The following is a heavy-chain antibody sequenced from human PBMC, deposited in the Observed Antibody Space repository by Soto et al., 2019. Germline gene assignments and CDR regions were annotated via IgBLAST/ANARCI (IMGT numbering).Heavy chain of an antibody. CDR2: ISGSGGDT. D-gene: IGHD5-18*01. J-gene: IGHJ4*02. CDR1: GFSFSRYT. Sequence: PGGSLRLSCAASGFSFSRYTMSWVRQAPGEGLEWVSAISGSGGDTNYADSVKGRFTISRDNSKNMLYLQMNSLRAGDTAVYYCAKAGGNSYGYQYIDYWGLGTLVTVSS. V-gene: IGHV3-23*01. CDR3: AKAGGNSYGYQYIDY.